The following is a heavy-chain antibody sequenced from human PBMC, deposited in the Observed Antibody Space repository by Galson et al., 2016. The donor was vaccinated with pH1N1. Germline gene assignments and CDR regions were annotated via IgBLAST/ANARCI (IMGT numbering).Heavy chain of an antibody. CDR3: ARGIRGSYPDRTFYFDS. J-gene: IGHJ4*02. CDR2: IYDSVTT. V-gene: IGHV4-30-4*01. D-gene: IGHD1-26*01. Sequence: TLSLTCSVSGGSIRNIYSYWSWIRQTPGKDLEWIASIYDSVTTYYNPSLASRVSISVDTSKSHFSLKLTSVKAADAAVYYCARGIRGSYPDRTFYFDSWGQGTLVTVSS. CDR1: GGSIRNIYSY.